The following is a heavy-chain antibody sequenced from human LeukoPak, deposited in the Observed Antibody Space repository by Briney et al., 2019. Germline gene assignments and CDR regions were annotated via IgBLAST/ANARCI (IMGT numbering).Heavy chain of an antibody. J-gene: IGHJ4*02. D-gene: IGHD6-19*01. CDR1: GYTFTSYG. CDR3: ARDDEYSSGWYGIDY. V-gene: IGHV1-18*01. CDR2: ISAYNGNT. Sequence: ASVTVSCKASGYTFTSYGISWVRQPPGQGLEGMGWISAYNGNTNYAQKLQGRVTMTTDTSTSTAYMELRSLRSDDTAVYYCARDDEYSSGWYGIDYWGQGTLVTVSS.